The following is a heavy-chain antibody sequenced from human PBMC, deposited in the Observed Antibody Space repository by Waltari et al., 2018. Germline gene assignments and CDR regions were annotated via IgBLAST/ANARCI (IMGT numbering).Heavy chain of an antibody. J-gene: IGHJ4*02. D-gene: IGHD3-3*01. CDR1: GFTVSSNY. Sequence: EVQLVESGGGLIQPGGSLRLSCAASGFTVSSNYMSWVRQAPGKGLEWVSVIYSGGSTYYADSVKGRFTISRDNSKNTLYLQMNSLRAEDTAVYYCARSSWGTIFGVVTPYYFDYWGQGTLVTVSS. CDR3: ARSSWGTIFGVVTPYYFDY. V-gene: IGHV3-53*01. CDR2: IYSGGST.